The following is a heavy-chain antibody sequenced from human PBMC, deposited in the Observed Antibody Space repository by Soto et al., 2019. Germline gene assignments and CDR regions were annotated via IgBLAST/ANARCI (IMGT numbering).Heavy chain of an antibody. Sequence: LRLSFASSGFTFSSCSMNWVRQAPGKGLERVSFISGSGDTKYYADSVKGRFTISRDNAENSLYLQMSSLRDEDTALYYCAKYCSSDVCFDYWGQGTLVTVSS. V-gene: IGHV3-48*02. CDR2: ISGSGDTK. CDR1: GFTFSSCS. D-gene: IGHD2-8*01. CDR3: AKYCSSDVCFDY. J-gene: IGHJ4*02.